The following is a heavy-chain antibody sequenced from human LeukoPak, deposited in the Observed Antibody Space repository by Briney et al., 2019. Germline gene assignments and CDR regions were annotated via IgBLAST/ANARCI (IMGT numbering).Heavy chain of an antibody. V-gene: IGHV4-59*08. Sequence: SETLSLTCTVSGGSISSYYWSWVRQPPGTGLDWIGYIYYSGGTNYNPSLKSRVTISVDTSKNQFSLKLSSVTAADTAVYYCARQVRGLRRSGYYFDYWGQGTLVTVSS. CDR1: GGSISSYY. CDR3: ARQVRGLRRSGYYFDY. CDR2: IYYSGGT. J-gene: IGHJ4*02. D-gene: IGHD5-12*01.